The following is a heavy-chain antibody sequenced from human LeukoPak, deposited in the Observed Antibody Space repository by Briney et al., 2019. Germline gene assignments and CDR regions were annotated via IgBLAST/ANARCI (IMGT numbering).Heavy chain of an antibody. V-gene: IGHV4-34*01. D-gene: IGHD1-1*01. CDR3: ARQILAEDRGQTTDY. CDR2: INDSGRI. CDR1: GGSFSNYY. Sequence: PSETLSLTCAVYGGSFSNYYWSWIRQPPGKGLEWIGEINDSGRINYNPSLLSRVTVSVEPSKNQLSLRLTSVTAADTAVYYCARQILAEDRGQTTDYWGQGTLVTVSS. J-gene: IGHJ4*02.